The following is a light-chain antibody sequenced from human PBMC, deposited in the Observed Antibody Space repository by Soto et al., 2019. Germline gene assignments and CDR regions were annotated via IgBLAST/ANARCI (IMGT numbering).Light chain of an antibody. CDR2: AAS. CDR1: QGIGSY. V-gene: IGKV1-9*01. CDR3: HQLNNYPLT. Sequence: DIQLTQSPSFLSASVGDRVSITCRASQGIGSYLAWYQQKPGKAPNLLIYAASTLQSGVPSRFSGSGSGTDFTLTIRSLQPEDFATYYCHQLNNYPLTFGGGNKVEIK. J-gene: IGKJ4*01.